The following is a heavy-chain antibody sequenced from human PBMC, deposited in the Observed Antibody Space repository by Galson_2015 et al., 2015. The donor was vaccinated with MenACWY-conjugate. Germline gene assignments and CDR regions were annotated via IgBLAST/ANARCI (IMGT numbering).Heavy chain of an antibody. V-gene: IGHV5-51*01. D-gene: IGHD1-26*01. Sequence: QSGAEVKQPGEFLKISCKGSGYYFTSYWIAWVRQIPGKGLEWMGLISPGDSNTRYSPSIQGQVTISADKSISTAYLQWSSLKASDTAMYYCARHPPGGRGMDVWGQGTTVTVSS. CDR3: ARHPPGGRGMDV. CDR1: GYYFTSYW. CDR2: ISPGDSNT. J-gene: IGHJ6*02.